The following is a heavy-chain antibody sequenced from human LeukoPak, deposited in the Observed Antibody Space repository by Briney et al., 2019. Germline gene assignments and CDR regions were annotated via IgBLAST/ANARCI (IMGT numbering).Heavy chain of an antibody. J-gene: IGHJ2*01. CDR2: IGTAGDT. D-gene: IGHD5-12*01. CDR1: GFTFSSYD. Sequence: PGGSLRLSCAASGFTFSSYDVHWVRQATGKGLEWVSAIGTAGDTYYPGSVKGRFTISRENAKNSLYLQMNSLRAGDTAAYYCARGGLREGYWYFDLWGRGTLVTVSS. V-gene: IGHV3-13*04. CDR3: ARGGLREGYWYFDL.